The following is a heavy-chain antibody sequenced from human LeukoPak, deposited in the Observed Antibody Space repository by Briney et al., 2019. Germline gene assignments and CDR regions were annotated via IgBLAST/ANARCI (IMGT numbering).Heavy chain of an antibody. V-gene: IGHV4-59*01. CDR1: GGSISSYY. D-gene: IGHD6-19*01. J-gene: IGHJ3*02. Sequence: SETLSLTCTVSGGSISSYYWSWIRQPPGKGLEWIGYIYYSGSTNYNPSLKSRVTISVDTSKNQFSLKLSSVTAADTAVYYCAREGYSRGWYLAFDIWGQGTMVTVSS. CDR3: AREGYSRGWYLAFDI. CDR2: IYYSGST.